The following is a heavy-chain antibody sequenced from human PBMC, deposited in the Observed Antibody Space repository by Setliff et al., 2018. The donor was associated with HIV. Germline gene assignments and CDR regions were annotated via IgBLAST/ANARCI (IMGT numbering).Heavy chain of an antibody. D-gene: IGHD1-1*01. CDR2: IHSSGGF. CDR1: GGSISSTSYY. CDR3: ARVGTNWPSWFDP. V-gene: IGHV4-61*02. J-gene: IGHJ5*02. Sequence: SETLSLTCTVSGGSISSTSYYWSWLRQPAGERLEYIGRIHSSGGFNYNPSLQSRLTLSIDISKNHFSLKLRSVTAADTAVYYCARVGTNWPSWFDPWGQGTQFTVSS.